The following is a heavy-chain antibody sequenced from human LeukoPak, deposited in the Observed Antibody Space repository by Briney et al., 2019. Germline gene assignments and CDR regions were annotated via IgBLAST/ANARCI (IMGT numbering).Heavy chain of an antibody. CDR3: ARSRGYFVY. Sequence: PSETLSLTCTVSGGSISSYYWSWIRQPPGKGLEWIGYIYYSGSTNYNPSLKSRVTISVDTSKNQFPLKLSSVTAADTALYYCARSRGYFVYWGQGTLVTVSS. D-gene: IGHD3-10*01. CDR2: IYYSGST. J-gene: IGHJ4*02. CDR1: GGSISSYY. V-gene: IGHV4-59*01.